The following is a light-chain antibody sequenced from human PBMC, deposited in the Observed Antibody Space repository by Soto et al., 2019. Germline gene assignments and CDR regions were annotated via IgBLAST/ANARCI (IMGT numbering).Light chain of an antibody. CDR3: RSYTSSATYV. Sequence: QSVLTQPASVSGSPGQSITISCTGSSSDVGGYDYVSWFQQHPNKAPKLLLYDVSNRPSGISFRFSGSKSGNTASLTISGLQPEDEADYYCRSYTSSATYVFGTGTKVTVL. CDR1: SSDVGGYDY. CDR2: DVS. J-gene: IGLJ1*01. V-gene: IGLV2-14*03.